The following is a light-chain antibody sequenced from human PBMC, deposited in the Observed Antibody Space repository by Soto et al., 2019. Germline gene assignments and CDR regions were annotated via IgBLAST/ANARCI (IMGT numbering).Light chain of an antibody. Sequence: DIQLTQSPSFLSASVGDRVTITCRASQGISSYLAWYQQKPGKAPKLLIYVASTLQSRVPSRFSRTGPRTVFTLTFLSLQPEDFAPYYCQQLYSFPRTFGQGTKVEIK. CDR2: VAS. V-gene: IGKV1-9*01. CDR1: QGISSY. J-gene: IGKJ1*01. CDR3: QQLYSFPRT.